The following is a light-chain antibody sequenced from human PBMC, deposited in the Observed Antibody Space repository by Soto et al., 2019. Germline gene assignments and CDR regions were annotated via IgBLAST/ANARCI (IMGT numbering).Light chain of an antibody. J-gene: IGKJ5*01. CDR1: QSFRGL. Sequence: EVVLTQSPVTLSLSPGERATLSCRASQSFRGLLAWYQQKPGQAPRILIYDAYNRATGIQPRFSGSGSGTDFTLTISSLEPEDSAVYYCKQRHMWPITFGQGTRLEIK. V-gene: IGKV3-11*01. CDR3: KQRHMWPIT. CDR2: DAY.